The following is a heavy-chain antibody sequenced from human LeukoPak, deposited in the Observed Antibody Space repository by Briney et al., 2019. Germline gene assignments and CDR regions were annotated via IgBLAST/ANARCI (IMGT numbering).Heavy chain of an antibody. V-gene: IGHV4-39*01. CDR2: TYYSGST. J-gene: IGHJ5*02. Sequence: SETLSLTCTVSGGSISSSTYYWGWIRQPPGKGLEWIGTTYYSGSTYYNPSLKSRVTISVDTSKNQFSLKLSSVTAADTAVYYCARHLDYDWFDPWGQGTLVTVSS. D-gene: IGHD3-16*01. CDR3: ARHLDYDWFDP. CDR1: GGSISSSTYY.